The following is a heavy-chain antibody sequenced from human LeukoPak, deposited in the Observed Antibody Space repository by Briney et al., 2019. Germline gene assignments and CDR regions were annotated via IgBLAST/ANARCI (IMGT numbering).Heavy chain of an antibody. D-gene: IGHD3-10*01. J-gene: IGHJ4*02. CDR2: ISSSSSYI. CDR3: ARGGWFGELLFDY. V-gene: IGHV3-21*04. CDR1: GFTFSSHS. Sequence: KPGGSLRLSCAASGFTFSSHSMNWVRQAPGKGLEWVSSISSSSSYIYYADSVKGRFTISRDNAKNSLYLQMNSLRAEDTALYYCARGGWFGELLFDYWGQGTLVTVSS.